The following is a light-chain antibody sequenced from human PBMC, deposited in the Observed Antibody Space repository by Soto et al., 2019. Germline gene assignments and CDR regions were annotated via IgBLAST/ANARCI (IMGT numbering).Light chain of an antibody. CDR1: SSDIGAGYD. J-gene: IGLJ2*01. CDR2: GNN. CDR3: QSYDGGLSGSRVV. V-gene: IGLV1-40*01. Sequence: QSVLTQPPSVSGAPGQRVTISCTGSSSDIGAGYDVHWYQQLPGTAPKLLIYGNNNRPSGVPDRFSGSKSGTSASLAITGLQAEDEADYYCQSYDGGLSGSRVVFGGGTKLTVL.